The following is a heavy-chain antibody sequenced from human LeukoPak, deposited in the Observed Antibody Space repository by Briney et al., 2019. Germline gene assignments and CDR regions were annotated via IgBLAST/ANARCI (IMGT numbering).Heavy chain of an antibody. CDR2: SKSDGSST. Sequence: GGFLRLSCAASGFTFSGHWMHWVRQVPGKGLVWVSRSKSDGSSTSYADSVKGRFTISRDNAKNTLYLQMNSLRVEDTAVYYCAKSYNGYESKPDYWGQGTLVTVSS. J-gene: IGHJ4*02. V-gene: IGHV3-74*01. CDR3: AKSYNGYESKPDY. D-gene: IGHD5-12*01. CDR1: GFTFSGHW.